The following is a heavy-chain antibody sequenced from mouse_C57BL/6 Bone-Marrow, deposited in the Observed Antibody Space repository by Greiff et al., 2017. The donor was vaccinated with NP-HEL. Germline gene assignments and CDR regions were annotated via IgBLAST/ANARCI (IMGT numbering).Heavy chain of an antibody. CDR1: GFSLTSYG. CDR3: AKEGAYYDYEEYAMDD. CDR2: IWRGGST. V-gene: IGHV2-5*01. D-gene: IGHD2-4*01. J-gene: IGHJ4*01. Sequence: QVQLKESGPGLVQPSQSLSITCTVSGFSLTSYGVHWVRQSPGKGLEWLGVIWRGGSTTYNAAFMSRLSITKDNSKSQVFFKMNSLQVDDTAIYYGAKEGAYYDYEEYAMDDWGKGTSVTVSS.